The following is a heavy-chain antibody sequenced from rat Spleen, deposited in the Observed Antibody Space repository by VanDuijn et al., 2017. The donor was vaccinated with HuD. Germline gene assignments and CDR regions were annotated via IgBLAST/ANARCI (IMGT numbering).Heavy chain of an antibody. V-gene: IGHV2-1*01. CDR3: ATSYMPFDY. Sequence: QVQLKESGPGLVQPSQTLSLTCTVSGFSLTSNGVRWVRQPPGKGLEWMGGIWGDGSTNYNSALKNRLTISRDTSKSQVFLKMNSLQTEATATYYCATSYMPFDYWGQGVRVTVSS. CDR2: IWGDGST. D-gene: IGHD1-2*01. CDR1: GFSLTSNG. J-gene: IGHJ2*01.